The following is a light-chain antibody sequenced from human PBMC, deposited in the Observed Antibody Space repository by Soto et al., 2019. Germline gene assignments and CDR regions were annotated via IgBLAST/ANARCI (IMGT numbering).Light chain of an antibody. CDR3: QQFNDCPGT. V-gene: IGKV1D-13*01. CDR2: DAS. J-gene: IGKJ2*01. CDR1: QDLSSA. Sequence: AIQLTQAPSSLSASVGDRVTISCRTSQDLSSALAWYQQRPGKPPKLLLSDASSLESGVPSRFSGSGSGTGFTLTISSLQPEDFATYYCQQFNDCPGTFGQGTTREIK.